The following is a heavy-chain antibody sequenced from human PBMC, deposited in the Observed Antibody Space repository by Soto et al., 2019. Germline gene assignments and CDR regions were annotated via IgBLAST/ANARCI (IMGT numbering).Heavy chain of an antibody. CDR1: GFIFNYA. CDR2: ISGSGGRT. D-gene: IGHD5-18*01. J-gene: IGHJ4*02. Sequence: EVQLLESGGGSVQPGGSLRLSCAASGFIFNYAMNWVRQAPGKGLEWVSTISGSGGRTHYADSVKGRFTISRDDSKSALYLQMNSLRAEDTAVYYCAGRGGLTLDTPMIHWGQGTLVTVSS. CDR3: AGRGGLTLDTPMIH. V-gene: IGHV3-23*01.